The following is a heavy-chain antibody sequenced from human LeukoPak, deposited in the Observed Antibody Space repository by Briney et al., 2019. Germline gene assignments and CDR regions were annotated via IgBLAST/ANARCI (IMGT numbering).Heavy chain of an antibody. CDR3: ATPRGSGSYLAFDY. D-gene: IGHD1-26*01. Sequence: GGSLRLSCAASGFTLSSYWMHWVRQAPGKGLVWVSRINSDGSSTSYADCVKGRFTISRDNAKNTLYLQMNSLRAEDTAVYYCATPRGSGSYLAFDYWGQGTLVTVSS. CDR2: INSDGSST. J-gene: IGHJ4*02. CDR1: GFTLSSYW. V-gene: IGHV3-74*01.